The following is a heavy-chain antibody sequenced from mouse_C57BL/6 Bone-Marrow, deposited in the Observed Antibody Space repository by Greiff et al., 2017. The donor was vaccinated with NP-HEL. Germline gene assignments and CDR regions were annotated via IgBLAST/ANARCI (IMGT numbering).Heavy chain of an antibody. V-gene: IGHV1-74*01. Sequence: VQLQQSGAELVKPGASVKVSCKASGYTFTSYWMHWVKQRPGQGLEWIGRIHPSDSDTNYNQKFKGKATLTVDQSSSTAYMQLSSLTSKDSAVYYCAIEGDSSGYHPDYWGQGTTLTVSS. J-gene: IGHJ2*01. CDR2: IHPSDSDT. CDR1: GYTFTSYW. CDR3: AIEGDSSGYHPDY. D-gene: IGHD3-2*02.